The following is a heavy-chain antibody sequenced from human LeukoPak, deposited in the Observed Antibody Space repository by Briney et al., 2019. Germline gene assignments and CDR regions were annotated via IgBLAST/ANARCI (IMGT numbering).Heavy chain of an antibody. CDR1: GYSFTNYW. Sequence: GESLKISCKGSGYSFTNYWIGWVRQMPGKVLEWMGIIYPGDSDTTYKPSFQGQVTISADKSISTAYLQWSSLKASDTAMYYCARSRAETVPVWGSYRHHDAFDIWGQGTMVTVSS. D-gene: IGHD3-16*02. J-gene: IGHJ3*02. CDR2: IYPGDSDT. CDR3: ARSRAETVPVWGSYRHHDAFDI. V-gene: IGHV5-51*01.